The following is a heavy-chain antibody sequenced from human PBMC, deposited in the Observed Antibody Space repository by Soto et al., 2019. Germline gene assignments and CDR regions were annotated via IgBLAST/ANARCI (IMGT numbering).Heavy chain of an antibody. CDR3: AISGQLLLLPEMFRGVIRDY. D-gene: IGHD3-10*01. V-gene: IGHV4-34*01. CDR1: GGSFSGYY. J-gene: IGHJ4*02. Sequence: QVQLQQWGAGLLKPSETLSLTCAVYGGSFSGYYWRWIRQPPGKGLEWIGEINHRGSTNYNPTLKSRVTIPVNTSKNQFSRKLSSVTAADTAVYYCAISGQLLLLPEMFRGVIRDYWGQGTLVTVSS. CDR2: INHRGST.